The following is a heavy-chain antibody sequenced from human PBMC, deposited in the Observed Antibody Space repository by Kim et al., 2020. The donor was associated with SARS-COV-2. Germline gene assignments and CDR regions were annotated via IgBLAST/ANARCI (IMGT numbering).Heavy chain of an antibody. Sequence: AQRFQGRVTMTRDTSISAAYMDLGSLRSADTAVYYCARDRVTARHYWFDPWGQGTLVTVSS. V-gene: IGHV1-2*02. D-gene: IGHD6-6*01. CDR3: ARDRVTARHYWFDP. J-gene: IGHJ5*02.